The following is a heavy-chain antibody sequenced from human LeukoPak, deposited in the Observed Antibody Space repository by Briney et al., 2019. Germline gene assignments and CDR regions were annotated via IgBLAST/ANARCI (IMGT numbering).Heavy chain of an antibody. Sequence: SETLSLTCTVSGYSLSSGYYWAWIRQPPGKGLEWIGSIYHSGSTYYNPSLKSRVTISVDTSKNQFSLKLNSVTAADTAVYYCARGGRYYDSSGFPRGFDYWGQGTLVTVSS. CDR2: IYHSGST. J-gene: IGHJ4*02. D-gene: IGHD3-22*01. V-gene: IGHV4-38-2*02. CDR3: ARGGRYYDSSGFPRGFDY. CDR1: GYSLSSGYY.